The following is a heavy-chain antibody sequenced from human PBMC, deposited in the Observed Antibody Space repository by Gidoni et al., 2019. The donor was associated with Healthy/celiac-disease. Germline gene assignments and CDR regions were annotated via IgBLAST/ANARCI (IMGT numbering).Heavy chain of an antibody. CDR1: EFTYSSYG. Sequence: QVQLVESGGGVGQTGRSLRRTCAASEFTYSSYGMHWVRQSPGKGLEWVVVICYDGSNKYYADSVKGRFTISRDNSKNTLYLQMNSLRAADTAVYYCARDVGMVRGVIDYWGQGTLVTVSS. J-gene: IGHJ4*02. CDR2: ICYDGSNK. CDR3: ARDVGMVRGVIDY. D-gene: IGHD3-10*01. V-gene: IGHV3-33*01.